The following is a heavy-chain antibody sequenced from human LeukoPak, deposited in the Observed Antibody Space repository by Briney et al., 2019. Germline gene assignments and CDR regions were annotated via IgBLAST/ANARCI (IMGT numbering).Heavy chain of an antibody. D-gene: IGHD3-22*01. CDR3: ARRCDSSGSASKLGPFDP. Sequence: SVKVSCKASGGTFSSYAISWVRQAPGQGLEWMGRIIPILGIANYAQKFQGRVTIIADKSTSTAYMELSSLRSEDTAVYYCARRCDSSGSASKLGPFDPWGQGTLVTVSS. V-gene: IGHV1-69*04. J-gene: IGHJ5*02. CDR2: IIPILGIA. CDR1: GGTFSSYA.